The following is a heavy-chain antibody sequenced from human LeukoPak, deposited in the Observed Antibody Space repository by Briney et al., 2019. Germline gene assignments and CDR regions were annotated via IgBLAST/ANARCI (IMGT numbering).Heavy chain of an antibody. CDR1: GGSISSHY. D-gene: IGHD5-12*01. J-gene: IGHJ4*02. V-gene: IGHV4-59*08. CDR2: ISNSGST. Sequence: SETLSLTCTVSGGSISSHYWTWIRQSPVKGLEWIGDISNSGSTSYNPSLKSRVTISIDTSKNQFSLKLSSVTAADTAVYYCARHVGYEYDYWGQGALVTVSS. CDR3: ARHVGYEYDY.